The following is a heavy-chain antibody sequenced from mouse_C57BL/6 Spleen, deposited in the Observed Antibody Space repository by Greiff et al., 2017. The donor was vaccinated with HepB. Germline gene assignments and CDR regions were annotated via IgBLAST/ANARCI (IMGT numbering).Heavy chain of an antibody. Sequence: EVQLQQSGPELVKPGASVKISCKASGYSFTGYYMNWVKQSPEKSLEWIGEINPSTGGTTYNQKFKAKATLTVDKSSSTAYMQLKSLTSEDSAVYYCARGAVGDYWGQGTTLTVSS. CDR3: ARGAVGDY. V-gene: IGHV1-42*01. CDR2: INPSTGGT. J-gene: IGHJ2*01. D-gene: IGHD1-1*01. CDR1: GYSFTGYY.